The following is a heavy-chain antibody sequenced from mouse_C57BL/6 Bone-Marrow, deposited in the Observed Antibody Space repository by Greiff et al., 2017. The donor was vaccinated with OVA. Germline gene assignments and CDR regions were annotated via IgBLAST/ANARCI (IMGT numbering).Heavy chain of an antibody. CDR2: ISYSGST. CDR1: GYSITSDY. J-gene: IGHJ4*01. D-gene: IGHD1-1*01. CDR3: ARCPSLTTVVATGGYYYAMDY. Sequence: EVMLVESGPGLAKPSQTLSLTCSVTGYSITSDYWNWIRKFPGNKLEYMGYISYSGSTYYNPSLKSRISITRDTSKNQYYLQLNSVTTEDTATYYCARCPSLTTVVATGGYYYAMDYWGQGTSVTVSS. V-gene: IGHV3-8*01.